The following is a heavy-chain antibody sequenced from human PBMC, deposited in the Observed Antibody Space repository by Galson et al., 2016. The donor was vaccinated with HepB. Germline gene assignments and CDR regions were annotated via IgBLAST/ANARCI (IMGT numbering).Heavy chain of an antibody. CDR2: INWNSRSL. Sequence: SLRLSCAASGFSFSNYWMSWVRQAPGKGLEWVSSINWNSRSLDYADSVRGRFTISRDNAKNSLFLQMNSLKLEDAALYYCAKEHAGSRGWYFDLWGRGTLVTVSS. J-gene: IGHJ2*01. V-gene: IGHV3-9*01. CDR3: AKEHAGSRGWYFDL. CDR1: GFSFSNYW. D-gene: IGHD1-26*01.